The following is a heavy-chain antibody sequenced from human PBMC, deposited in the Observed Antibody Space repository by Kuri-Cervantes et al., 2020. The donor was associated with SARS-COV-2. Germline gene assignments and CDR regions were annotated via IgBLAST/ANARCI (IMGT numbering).Heavy chain of an antibody. CDR2: IYYSGST. D-gene: IGHD1-26*01. Sequence: SETLSLTCTVSGGSISSSSYYRGWIRQPPGKGLEWIGYIYYSGSTNYNPSLKSRVTISVDTSKNQFSLKLSSVTAADTAVYYCARRWSLVGATFFDYWGQGTLVTVSS. J-gene: IGHJ4*02. CDR3: ARRWSLVGATFFDY. CDR1: GGSISSSSYY. V-gene: IGHV4-61*05.